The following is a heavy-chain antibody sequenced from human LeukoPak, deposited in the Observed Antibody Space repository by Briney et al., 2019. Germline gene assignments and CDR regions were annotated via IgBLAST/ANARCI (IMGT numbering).Heavy chain of an antibody. D-gene: IGHD3-3*01. CDR3: ARGNLYYGFWSGLYYFDY. CDR2: ISAYNGNT. CDR1: GYTFTSYG. J-gene: IGHJ4*02. Sequence: ASVQVSCQASGYTFTSYGISWVRQAPGQGLEWMGWISAYNGNTNYAQKLQGRVTMTTDTSTSTAYMELRSLRSDDTAVYYCARGNLYYGFWSGLYYFDYWGQGTLVTVSS. V-gene: IGHV1-18*01.